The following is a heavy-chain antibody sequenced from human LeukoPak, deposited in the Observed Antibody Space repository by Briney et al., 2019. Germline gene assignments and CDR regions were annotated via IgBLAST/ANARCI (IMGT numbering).Heavy chain of an antibody. CDR3: AKDPSRITIFGVVITSPA. CDR1: GFTFDDYA. J-gene: IGHJ5*02. Sequence: GGSLRLSCAASGFTFDDYAMHWVRQAPGKGLEWVSGISWNSGSIGYADSVKGRFTISRDNAKNSLYLQMNSLRAEDTALYYCAKDPSRITIFGVVITSPAWGQGTLVTVSS. CDR2: ISWNSGSI. V-gene: IGHV3-9*01. D-gene: IGHD3-3*01.